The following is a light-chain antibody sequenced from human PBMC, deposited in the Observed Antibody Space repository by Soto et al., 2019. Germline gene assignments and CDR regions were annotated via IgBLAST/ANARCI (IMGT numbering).Light chain of an antibody. Sequence: DIVMTQSPDSLAVSLGERATINCKSSQSVLYSSNNKNYLAWYQQKPGQPPKLLIYWASTRESGVPHRFSGSGSGTDFTLTINSLQAEDVAVYYCQQYYSTPLTFGGGTKVEIK. V-gene: IGKV4-1*01. CDR3: QQYYSTPLT. CDR1: QSVLYSSNNKNY. J-gene: IGKJ4*01. CDR2: WAS.